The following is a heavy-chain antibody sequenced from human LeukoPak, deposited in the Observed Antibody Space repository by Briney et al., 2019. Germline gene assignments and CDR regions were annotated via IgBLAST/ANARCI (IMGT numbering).Heavy chain of an antibody. J-gene: IGHJ4*02. CDR2: MYYSGST. D-gene: IGHD6-19*01. CDR1: GDSFISYY. Sequence: SETLSLTCTVSGDSFISYYWSWIRQPPGKDLEWIGYMYYSGSTNYNPSLKSRVTMAVDTSKNQFSLRLSSVTTADTAVYYCARDGSGGWSNFDYWGQGTLVTVSS. V-gene: IGHV4-59*01. CDR3: ARDGSGGWSNFDY.